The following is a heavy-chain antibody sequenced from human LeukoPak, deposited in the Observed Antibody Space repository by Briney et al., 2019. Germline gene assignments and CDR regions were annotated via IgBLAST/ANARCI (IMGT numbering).Heavy chain of an antibody. V-gene: IGHV4-39*07. Sequence: ETLSLTCTVSGGSISSSPYYWGWIRQPPGKGLEWIGSIYYSGTTHYNPSLESRVTISVDTSKNQFSLKLASVTAADTAIYYCAKGAGGFSYYNWFDPWGQGTLVTVSS. CDR3: AKGAGGFSYYNWFDP. D-gene: IGHD5-18*01. CDR1: GGSISSSPYY. J-gene: IGHJ5*02. CDR2: IYYSGTT.